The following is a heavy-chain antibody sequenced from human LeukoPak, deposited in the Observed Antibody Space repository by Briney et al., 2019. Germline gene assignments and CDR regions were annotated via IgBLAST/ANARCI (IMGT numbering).Heavy chain of an antibody. CDR1: GFTFRNYR. CDR3: VRDGPAFLDFDY. J-gene: IGHJ4*02. D-gene: IGHD2-2*01. V-gene: IGHV3-7*01. CDR2: IKPDGSEK. Sequence: GGSLRLSCAASGFTFRNYRMNWVRQAPGKGLEWVANIKPDGSEKRYVDSVKGRFTISRDNAEKSLFLQMNSLRAEDTAVYYCVRDGPAFLDFDYWGQGTLVTVSS.